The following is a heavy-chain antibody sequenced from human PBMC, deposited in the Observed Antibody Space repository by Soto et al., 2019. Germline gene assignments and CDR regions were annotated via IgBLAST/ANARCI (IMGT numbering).Heavy chain of an antibody. V-gene: IGHV4-59*08. Sequence: PSETLSLTCTVSGGSISSYYWSWIRQPPGKGLEWIGSIYYSGSTNYNPSLKSRVTISVDTSKNQFSLKLSSVTAADTAVYYCARNRGADAFDIWGQGTMVTVSS. CDR3: ARNRGADAFDI. CDR1: GGSISSYY. D-gene: IGHD3-10*01. CDR2: IYYSGST. J-gene: IGHJ3*02.